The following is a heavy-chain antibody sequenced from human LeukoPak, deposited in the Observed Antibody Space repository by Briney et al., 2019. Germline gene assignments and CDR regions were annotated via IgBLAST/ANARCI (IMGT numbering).Heavy chain of an antibody. D-gene: IGHD3-22*01. Sequence: GGSLRLSCAASGFTFSSYAMSWVRQAPGKGLEWVSAISGSGGSTYYADSVKGRFTISRDNSKNTLYLQMNSLRAEDTAVYYCARDGQDYDSSGSDAFDIWGQGTMVTVSS. CDR2: ISGSGGST. CDR1: GFTFSSYA. J-gene: IGHJ3*02. V-gene: IGHV3-23*01. CDR3: ARDGQDYDSSGSDAFDI.